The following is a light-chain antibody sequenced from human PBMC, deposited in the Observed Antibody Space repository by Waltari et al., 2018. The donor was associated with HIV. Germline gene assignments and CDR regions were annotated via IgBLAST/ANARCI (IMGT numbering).Light chain of an antibody. Sequence: DIQMIQFPSSLSASTGDRVTITCRASQSIGSWLAWYQQKPGKAPKLLIYKASDLESGVPSRFSGRGSGTEFTLTISSLQPDDSATYYCQQYDTSSPTFGQGTKVEVK. V-gene: IGKV1-5*03. CDR2: KAS. CDR1: QSIGSW. J-gene: IGKJ1*01. CDR3: QQYDTSSPT.